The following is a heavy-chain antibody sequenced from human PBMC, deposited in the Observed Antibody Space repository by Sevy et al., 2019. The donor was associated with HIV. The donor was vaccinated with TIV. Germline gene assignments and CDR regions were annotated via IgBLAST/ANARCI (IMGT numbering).Heavy chain of an antibody. D-gene: IGHD2-8*01. CDR3: ARAVGKDGAY. V-gene: IGHV3-7*03. CDR2: INQEGSVI. Sequence: RGYLRLSCTASGFTFSDSWMHWVRQAPGKGLERLANINQEGSVIYYADSVKGRFTISRDNSRNSVFLQMSSLRAGDTATYYCARAVGKDGAYWGQGTLVIVSS. J-gene: IGHJ4*02. CDR1: GFTFSDSW.